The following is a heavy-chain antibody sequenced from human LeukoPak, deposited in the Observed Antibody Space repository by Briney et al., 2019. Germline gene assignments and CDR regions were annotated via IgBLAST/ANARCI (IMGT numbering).Heavy chain of an antibody. J-gene: IGHJ4*02. CDR1: GYTFTNYY. V-gene: IGHV1-46*01. CDR2: INPSVGNT. CDR3: AKVGTDYYDSSGFSVY. Sequence: ASVTVSRKASGYTFTNYYMHWVRQAPGQGLEWMGIINPSVGNTNYAPNFQGRVTMTRDTSTSTVYMQLSSLRSEDTAVYFCAKVGTDYYDSSGFSVYWGQGTLGTVSS. D-gene: IGHD3-22*01.